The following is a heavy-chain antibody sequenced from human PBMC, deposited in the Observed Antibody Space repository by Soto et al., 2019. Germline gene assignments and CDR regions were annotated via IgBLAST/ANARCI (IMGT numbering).Heavy chain of an antibody. CDR3: ARGRSVTGSSYFDY. D-gene: IGHD6-19*01. J-gene: IGHJ4*02. CDR1: GDSINSNY. Sequence: SETLSLTCTVSGDSINSNYWNWIRQPPRKGLEWIGYIHFSGSTNQNPPLKSRVTMSIDTSKNQFSLTLTSVTAADTAVYYCARGRSVTGSSYFDYWAQGALVTGSS. V-gene: IGHV4-59*01. CDR2: IHFSGST.